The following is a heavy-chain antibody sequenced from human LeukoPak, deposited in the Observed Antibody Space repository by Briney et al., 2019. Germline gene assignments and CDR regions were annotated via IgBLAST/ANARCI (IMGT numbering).Heavy chain of an antibody. CDR1: GFPVSSNY. D-gene: IGHD3-10*02. V-gene: IGHV3-11*04. CDR3: AELGITMIGGV. J-gene: IGHJ6*04. Sequence: PGGPRLSCAASGFPVSSNYMSWVRQAPGKGLEWVSYISSSGSTIYYADSVKGRFTISRDNAKNSLYLQMNSLRAEDTAVYYCAELGITMIGGVWGKGTTVTISS. CDR2: ISSSGSTI.